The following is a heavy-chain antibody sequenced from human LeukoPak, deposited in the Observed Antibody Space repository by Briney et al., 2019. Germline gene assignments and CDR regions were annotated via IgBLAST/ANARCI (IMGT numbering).Heavy chain of an antibody. CDR1: GFTFSSYG. D-gene: IGHD4-17*01. V-gene: IGHV3-33*01. Sequence: SLRLSCAASGFTFSSYGMHWVRQAPGKGLEWVAVIWYDGSNKYYADSVKGRFTISRDNSKNTLYLQMNSLRAEDTAVYYCARGFDYGDLNYAFDIWGQGTMVTVSS. J-gene: IGHJ3*02. CDR3: ARGFDYGDLNYAFDI. CDR2: IWYDGSNK.